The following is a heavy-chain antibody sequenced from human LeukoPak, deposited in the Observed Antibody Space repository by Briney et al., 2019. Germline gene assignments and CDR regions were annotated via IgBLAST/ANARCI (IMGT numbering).Heavy chain of an antibody. Sequence: GGSLRLSCAASGFTFSDYHMAWVRQAPGKGLEWVSAISGSGGSTYYADSVKGRFTISRDNSKNTLYLQMNSLRAEDTAVYYCAKSDYGGYSDAFDIWGQGTMVTVSS. D-gene: IGHD4-23*01. CDR1: GFTFSDYH. CDR3: AKSDYGGYSDAFDI. V-gene: IGHV3-23*01. J-gene: IGHJ3*02. CDR2: ISGSGGST.